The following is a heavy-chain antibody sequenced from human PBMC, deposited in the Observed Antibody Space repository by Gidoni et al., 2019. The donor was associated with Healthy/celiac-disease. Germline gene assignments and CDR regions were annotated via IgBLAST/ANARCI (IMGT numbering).Heavy chain of an antibody. CDR3: ARDEVGSNYGQYGMDV. D-gene: IGHD4-4*01. Sequence: QVQLVESGGGLVKHGGSLRLYCAASGFPFSDYYMSWIRQAPGKGLEWVSYISSSGSTIYYADSVKGRFTISRDNAKNSLYLQMNSLRAEDTAVYYCARDEVGSNYGQYGMDVWGQGTTVTVSS. V-gene: IGHV3-11*01. CDR2: ISSSGSTI. CDR1: GFPFSDYY. J-gene: IGHJ6*02.